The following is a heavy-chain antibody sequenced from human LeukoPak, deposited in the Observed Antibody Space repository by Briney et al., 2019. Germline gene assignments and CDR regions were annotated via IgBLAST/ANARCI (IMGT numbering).Heavy chain of an antibody. Sequence: SETLSLTCTVSGGSISSSSYYWGWIRQPPGKGLEWIGSIYYSGSTYYNPSLKSRVIISVDTSKNQFSLKLSSVTAADTAVYYCARYQRGITRYYYYYMDVWGKGTTVTISS. CDR1: GGSISSSSYY. J-gene: IGHJ6*03. CDR3: ARYQRGITRYYYYYMDV. CDR2: IYYSGST. V-gene: IGHV4-39*01. D-gene: IGHD3-10*01.